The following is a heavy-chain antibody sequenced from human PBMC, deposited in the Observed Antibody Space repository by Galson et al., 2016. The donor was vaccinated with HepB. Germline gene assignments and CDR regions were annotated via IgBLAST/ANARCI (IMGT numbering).Heavy chain of an antibody. Sequence: SLRLSCAASGFSVSNNYMTWVRQAPGKGLEWVSLIYSGGSTYYADSVKGRFTIPRDSSKNTLYPQMNSLRAEDTAEYYCARDRHCITTSCQGLWGPGTLVTVSS. CDR2: IYSGGST. V-gene: IGHV3-53*01. J-gene: IGHJ4*02. CDR3: ARDRHCITTSCQGL. D-gene: IGHD2-2*01. CDR1: GFSVSNNY.